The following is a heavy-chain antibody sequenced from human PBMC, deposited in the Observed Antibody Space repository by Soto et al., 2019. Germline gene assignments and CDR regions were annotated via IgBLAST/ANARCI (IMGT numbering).Heavy chain of an antibody. V-gene: IGHV4-4*07. D-gene: IGHD3-3*01. CDR1: GGDISTYY. Sequence: QVQLQESGPGLVKPSETLSLTCNVSGGDISTYYLTWIRQPAGQGLEWIGRIYSSGSTKYNPSLKSRVTMSLDTSKNQFSLRLSSVTAADTAVYYCARGQRFSSWFDPWGQGTLVTVSS. CDR3: ARGQRFSSWFDP. J-gene: IGHJ5*02. CDR2: IYSSGST.